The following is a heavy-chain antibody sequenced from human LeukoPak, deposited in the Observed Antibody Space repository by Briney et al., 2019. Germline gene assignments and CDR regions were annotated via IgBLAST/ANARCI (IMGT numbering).Heavy chain of an antibody. CDR3: AKSYINYGGNAADAFGI. CDR1: GFASDA. D-gene: IGHD4-23*01. V-gene: IGHV3-9*02. CDR2: ISWNSGTI. Sequence: GRSLRLSCVASGFASDAMHGVRQSPGKGLEWVSGISWNSGTIGYADSVKGRFTVSRDNAKNSVYLQMNSLRAEDMALYYCAKSYINYGGNAADAFGIWRQGTMVTVSS. J-gene: IGHJ3*02.